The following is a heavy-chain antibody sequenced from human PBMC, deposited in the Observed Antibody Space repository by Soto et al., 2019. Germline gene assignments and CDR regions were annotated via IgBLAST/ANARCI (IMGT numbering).Heavy chain of an antibody. CDR2: IYPGDSDT. CDR3: ATNLYSSDLGFDY. D-gene: IGHD6-19*01. CDR1: GYSFTSYW. V-gene: IGHV5-51*01. J-gene: IGHJ4*02. Sequence: GESLKISCKGSGYSFTSYWIGWVRQMPGKGLEWMGIIYPGDSDTRYSPSFQGQVTTSADKSISTAYLQWSSLKASDTAMYYCATNLYSSDLGFDYWGQGTLVTVSS.